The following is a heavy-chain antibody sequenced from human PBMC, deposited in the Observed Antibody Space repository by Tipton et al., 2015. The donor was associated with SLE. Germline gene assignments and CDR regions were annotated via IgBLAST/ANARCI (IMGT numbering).Heavy chain of an antibody. Sequence: TLSLTCTVSGGSISSYYWSWIRQPPGKGLEWIGYVYSSGSTNYNPSLRSRVTISVDTSKNQFSLKLSSVTAADTAVYYCARCYSNYEYFQHWGQGTLVTVSS. CDR2: VYSSGST. D-gene: IGHD4-11*01. J-gene: IGHJ1*01. CDR3: ARCYSNYEYFQH. V-gene: IGHV4-59*12. CDR1: GGSISSYY.